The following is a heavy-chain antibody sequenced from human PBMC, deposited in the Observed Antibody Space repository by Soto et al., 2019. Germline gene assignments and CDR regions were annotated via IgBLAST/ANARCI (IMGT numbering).Heavy chain of an antibody. CDR2: FDPEDGET. CDR1: GYTLTELS. Sequence: GASVKVSCKVSGYTLTELSMHWVRQAPGKGLEWMGGFDPEDGETIYAQKFQGRVTMTEDTSTDTAYMELSSLRSEDTAVYYCATWGLDFWSGYSGRSSWFDPWGQGTLVTVSS. CDR3: ATWGLDFWSGYSGRSSWFDP. D-gene: IGHD3-3*01. V-gene: IGHV1-24*01. J-gene: IGHJ5*02.